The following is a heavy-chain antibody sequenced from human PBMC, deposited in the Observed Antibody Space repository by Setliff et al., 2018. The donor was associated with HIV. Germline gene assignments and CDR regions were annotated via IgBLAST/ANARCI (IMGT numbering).Heavy chain of an antibody. J-gene: IGHJ3*02. CDR2: IDPSDSYI. Sequence: PGESLKISCKSSGKSLSNSWINWVRQMPGKGLEWMGRIDPSDSYIHYGPSFQGHVTISADKSTNTAFLQRSSLKASDSATYSCSRGIAVAGHDFANTPGDIWGQGTMVTVSS. CDR1: GKSLSNSW. D-gene: IGHD6-19*01. CDR3: SRGIAVAGHDFANTPGDI. V-gene: IGHV5-10-1*01.